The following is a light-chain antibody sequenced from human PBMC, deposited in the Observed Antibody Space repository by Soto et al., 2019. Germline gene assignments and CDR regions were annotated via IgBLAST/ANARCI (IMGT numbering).Light chain of an antibody. Sequence: DIQVTQFPSSLSASVGDRITITCRASQAIGNYLAWYQQKPGKVPKLLIYAASTLQSGVPSRFSGSRSGTDFTLTVSSLQPEDVATYYCQKYNGVPLTFCPGTKVEIK. J-gene: IGKJ3*01. CDR1: QAIGNY. CDR3: QKYNGVPLT. CDR2: AAS. V-gene: IGKV1-27*01.